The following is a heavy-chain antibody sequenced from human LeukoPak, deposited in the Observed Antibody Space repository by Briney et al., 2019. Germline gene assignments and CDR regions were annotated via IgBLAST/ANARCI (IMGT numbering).Heavy chain of an antibody. J-gene: IGHJ4*02. D-gene: IGHD2-2*01. Sequence: PGGSLRLSCAASGFTFSSYGMSWVRQAPGKGLEWVSAISGSGGSTYYADSVKGRFTISRDNSKNTLYLQMNSLRAEDTAVYYCAKAKGYCSSTGCYEGGYYFDYWGQGTLVTVSS. CDR1: GFTFSSYG. CDR3: AKAKGYCSSTGCYEGGYYFDY. CDR2: ISGSGGST. V-gene: IGHV3-23*01.